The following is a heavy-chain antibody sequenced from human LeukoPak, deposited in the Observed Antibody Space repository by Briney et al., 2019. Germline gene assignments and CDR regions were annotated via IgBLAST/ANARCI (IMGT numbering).Heavy chain of an antibody. CDR2: INYSGNT. V-gene: IGHV4-39*01. J-gene: IGHJ4*02. Sequence: SETLSLTCTVSGGSISSSSYYWSWIRQPPGKGLEWVGSINYSGNTYYNPSLKSRVTTSVDTSKNQFSLKLCSVTAADTAVYNCARYVVSGSGKYYFDYWGQGTLVTVSS. CDR1: GGSISSSSYY. CDR3: ARYVVSGSGKYYFDY. D-gene: IGHD3-10*01.